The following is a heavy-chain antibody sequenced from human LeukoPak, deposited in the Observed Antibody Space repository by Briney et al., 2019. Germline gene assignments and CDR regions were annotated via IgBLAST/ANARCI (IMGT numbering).Heavy chain of an antibody. D-gene: IGHD5-18*01. CDR1: GYTFTSYD. V-gene: IGHV1-8*01. Sequence: ASVTVSCKASGYTFTSYDINWVRQATGQGLEWMGWMNPNSGNTGYAQKFQGRVTMTRNTSISTAYMELSSLRSEDTAVYYCASRGGYSYGIDYWGQGTLVTVSS. J-gene: IGHJ4*02. CDR2: MNPNSGNT. CDR3: ASRGGYSYGIDY.